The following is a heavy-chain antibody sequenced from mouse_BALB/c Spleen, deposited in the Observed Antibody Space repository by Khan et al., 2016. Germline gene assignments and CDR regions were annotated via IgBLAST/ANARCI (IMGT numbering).Heavy chain of an antibody. D-gene: IGHD2-1*01. CDR2: VNPNNGGT. J-gene: IGHJ3*01. CDR1: GYSFTGYY. CDR3: ASEGVDYGSGFAY. V-gene: IGHV1-43*01. Sequence: VQLQQSGPDLVQPGASVKISCKASGYSFTGYYMHWVKQRPGKSLEWIGRVNPNNGGTSHNQKFKGKAILTVDKSSSTAYMELRSLTSEDSAVYYCASEGVDYGSGFAYWG.